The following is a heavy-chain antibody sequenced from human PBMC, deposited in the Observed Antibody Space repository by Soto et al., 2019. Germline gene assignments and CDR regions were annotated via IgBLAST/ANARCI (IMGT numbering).Heavy chain of an antibody. CDR3: ARHEVQQLVLRNYYYYGMDV. CDR2: IIPIFGTA. J-gene: IGHJ6*02. CDR1: GGTFSNYA. D-gene: IGHD6-13*01. Sequence: QVQLVQSGAEVKKPGSSVKVSCKASGGTFSNYAISWVRQAPGQGLEWMGGIIPIFGTANYAQKFQGRVTITADESTSTAYMELSSLRSEDTAVYYCARHEVQQLVLRNYYYYGMDVWGQGTTVTVSS. V-gene: IGHV1-69*01.